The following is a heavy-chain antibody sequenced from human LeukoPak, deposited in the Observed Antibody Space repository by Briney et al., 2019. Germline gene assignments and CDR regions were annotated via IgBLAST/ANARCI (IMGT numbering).Heavy chain of an antibody. J-gene: IGHJ6*02. Sequence: GGSLRLSCAASGFTFSSYAMHWVRQAPGKGLEWVAVISYDGSNKYYADSVKGRFTISRDNSKNTLYLQMNSLRAEDTAVYYCARSWQVAGTYYYYGMGVWGQGTTVTVSS. CDR1: GFTFSSYA. D-gene: IGHD6-19*01. CDR3: ARSWQVAGTYYYYGMGV. CDR2: ISYDGSNK. V-gene: IGHV3-30-3*01.